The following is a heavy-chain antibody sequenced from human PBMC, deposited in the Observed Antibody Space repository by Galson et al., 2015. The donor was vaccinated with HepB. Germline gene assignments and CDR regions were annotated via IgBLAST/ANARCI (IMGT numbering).Heavy chain of an antibody. CDR2: INHSGST. V-gene: IGHV4-34*01. Sequence: LTCAVYGGSFSGYYWSWIRQPPGKGLEWIGEINHSGSTNYNPSLKSRVTISVDTSKNQFSLKLSSVTAADTAVYYCARGWGDYIWGSYRSAEYYFDYWGQGTLVTVSS. CDR3: ARGWGDYIWGSYRSAEYYFDY. CDR1: GGSFSGYY. J-gene: IGHJ4*02. D-gene: IGHD3-16*02.